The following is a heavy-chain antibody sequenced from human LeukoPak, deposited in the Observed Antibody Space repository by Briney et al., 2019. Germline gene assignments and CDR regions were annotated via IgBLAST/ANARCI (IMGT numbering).Heavy chain of an antibody. CDR1: GFTFTNYA. D-gene: IGHD2-15*01. V-gene: IGHV3-23*01. CDR3: TRKTPGRTPFDY. J-gene: IGHJ4*02. CDR2: ISGSGGST. Sequence: QPGGSLRLSCAASGFTFTNYAMTWVRQAQGKGLEWVSVISGSGGSTYYADSVKGRFTISRDNSKNTLYLQMNSLRAEDTAVYYCTRKTPGRTPFDYWGQGILVTVSS.